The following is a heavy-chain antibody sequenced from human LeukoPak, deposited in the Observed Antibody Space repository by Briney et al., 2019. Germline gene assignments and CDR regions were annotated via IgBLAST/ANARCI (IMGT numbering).Heavy chain of an antibody. D-gene: IGHD3-10*01. J-gene: IGHJ6*04. V-gene: IGHV4-59*01. CDR2: IYYSGSI. Sequence: PSETLSLTCTVSGGSISSYYWSWIRQPPGKGLEWIGYIYYSGSINYNPSLKSRVTISVDTSKNQFSLKLSSVTAADTAVYYCARASRAMVRGQGAYYYYGMDVWGKGTTVTVSS. CDR3: ARASRAMVRGQGAYYYYGMDV. CDR1: GGSISSYY.